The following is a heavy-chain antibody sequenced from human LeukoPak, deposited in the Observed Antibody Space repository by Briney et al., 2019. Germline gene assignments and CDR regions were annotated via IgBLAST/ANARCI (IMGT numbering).Heavy chain of an antibody. CDR3: AKSWSPDRLSPLV. CDR2: ISGSGGSR. V-gene: IGHV3-23*01. Sequence: GGSLRLSCAASGFTFSSYAMSWVRQAPGKGLEWVSLISGSGGSRYFADSLKGRFTISRDNSKNTLYLQMNSLRAEDTAVYYCAKSWSPDRLSPLVWGLGTLVTVSS. CDR1: GFTFSSYA. D-gene: IGHD3-9*01. J-gene: IGHJ4*02.